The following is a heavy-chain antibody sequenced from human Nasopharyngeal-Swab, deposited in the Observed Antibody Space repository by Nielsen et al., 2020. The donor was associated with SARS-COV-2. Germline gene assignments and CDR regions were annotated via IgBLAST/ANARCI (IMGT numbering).Heavy chain of an antibody. V-gene: IGHV3-48*03. J-gene: IGHJ4*02. CDR2: ISGGGDTI. Sequence: GGPLRLSCAASGFTFSFYEMNWVRQAPGKGLEWVAFISGGGDTIFYADSVKGRFTISRDDAKNSLYLQLNTLRVEDMAVYYCVRELDYFDSWGQGTLVTVSS. CDR3: VRELDYFDS. CDR1: GFTFSFYE. D-gene: IGHD1-1*01.